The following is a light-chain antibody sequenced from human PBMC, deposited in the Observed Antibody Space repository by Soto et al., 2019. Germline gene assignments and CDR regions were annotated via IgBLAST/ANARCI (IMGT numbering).Light chain of an antibody. CDR2: DVS. Sequence: QSALTQPASVSGSPGQSITISCTGSSSDIGGYNYVSWYQQHPGKAPQLMIYDVSYRPSGISDRFSGSKSGNTASPTISGLQPKDEADYYCSSYGASSTLFGGGTKLTVL. V-gene: IGLV2-14*03. J-gene: IGLJ3*02. CDR3: SSYGASSTL. CDR1: SSDIGGYNY.